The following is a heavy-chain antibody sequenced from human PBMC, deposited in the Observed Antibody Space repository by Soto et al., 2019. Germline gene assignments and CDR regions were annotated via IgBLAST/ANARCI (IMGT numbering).Heavy chain of an antibody. V-gene: IGHV4-4*07. CDR3: VRDGSKTLRDWFDP. CDR2: VYATGTT. J-gene: IGHJ5*02. Sequence: QVQLQESGPGVVKPSATLSLSCSVSGGSISKLYWSWIRKTAGKGLEWMGRVYATGTTDYNPSIRSRVTLAVDISKKTFSLRLTSVTAADTGVYYCVRDGSKTLRDWFDPWGQGKLVTVSS. CDR1: GGSISKLY.